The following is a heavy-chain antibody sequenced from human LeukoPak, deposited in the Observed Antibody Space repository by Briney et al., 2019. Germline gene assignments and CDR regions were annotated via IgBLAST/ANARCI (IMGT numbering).Heavy chain of an antibody. CDR1: GGSISSYY. Sequence: SETLSLTCTVSGGSISSYYWSWIRQPPGKGLEWIGYIYYSGSTNYNPSLKSRVTISVDTSKNQFSLKLSSATAADTAVYYCARGPPVVVITEYYFDYWGQGTLVTVSS. CDR2: IYYSGST. D-gene: IGHD3-22*01. CDR3: ARGPPVVVITEYYFDY. V-gene: IGHV4-59*01. J-gene: IGHJ4*02.